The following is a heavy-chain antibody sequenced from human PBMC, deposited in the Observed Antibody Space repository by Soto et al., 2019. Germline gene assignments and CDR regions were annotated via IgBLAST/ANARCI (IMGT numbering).Heavy chain of an antibody. J-gene: IGHJ6*02. CDR3: ARGGLAALPNYYYYYGMDV. Sequence: GGSLRLSCAASGFTFSSYWMSWVRQAPGKGLEWVANIKQDGSEKYYVDSVKGRFTISRDNAKNSLYLQMNSLRAEDTAVYYCARGGLAALPNYYYYYGMDVWGQGTTVTV. CDR1: GFTFSSYW. V-gene: IGHV3-7*05. CDR2: IKQDGSEK.